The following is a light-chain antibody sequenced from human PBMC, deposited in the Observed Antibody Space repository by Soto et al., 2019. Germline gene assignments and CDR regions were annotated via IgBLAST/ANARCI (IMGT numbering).Light chain of an antibody. Sequence: VMTPFPATLSVSPGERVSLSCGASQKLPDQLARHHQTPGQTPSLLIYDASTRATGISGSFSRRGSGTEFTLTISCLQSEDSAVYGCQQYNRWPLTFGGGTKVDIK. CDR2: DAS. V-gene: IGKV3-15*01. J-gene: IGKJ4*01. CDR3: QQYNRWPLT. CDR1: QKLPDQ.